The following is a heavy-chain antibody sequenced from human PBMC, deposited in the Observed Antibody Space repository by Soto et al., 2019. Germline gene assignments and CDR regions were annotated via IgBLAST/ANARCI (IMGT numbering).Heavy chain of an antibody. V-gene: IGHV1-69*01. J-gene: IGHJ4*02. D-gene: IGHD3-22*01. Sequence: QVQLVQSGAEVKKPGSSVKVSCKASGGTFSTNTFSWVRQAPGQGLEWKGGIIPIFATANYAQKFQGRLSITADESTSTIYMALSSLRSEDTAVYYCARQFDSDSSGYFYAYWGQGTLVTVSS. CDR1: GGTFSTNT. CDR3: ARQFDSDSSGYFYAY. CDR2: IIPIFATA.